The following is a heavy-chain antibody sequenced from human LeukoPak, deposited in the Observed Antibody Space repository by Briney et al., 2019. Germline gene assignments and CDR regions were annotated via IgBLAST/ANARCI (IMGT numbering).Heavy chain of an antibody. Sequence: GGSLRLSCAASGFIFNYYGMHWVRQAPGKGLEWVAFIRYDGSNKYYADSVKGRFTISRDNSKNTLYLQMNSLRAEDTAVYYCARSLPSDYWGQGTLVTVSS. D-gene: IGHD2-15*01. CDR3: ARSLPSDY. CDR2: IRYDGSNK. V-gene: IGHV3-30*02. J-gene: IGHJ4*02. CDR1: GFIFNYYG.